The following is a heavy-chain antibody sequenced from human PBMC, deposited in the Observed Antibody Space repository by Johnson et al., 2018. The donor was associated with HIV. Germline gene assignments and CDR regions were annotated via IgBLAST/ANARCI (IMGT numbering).Heavy chain of an antibody. CDR2: ISSSGSTI. CDR1: GFTFSSSA. Sequence: VQLVESGGGVVQPGRSLRLSCAASGFTFSSSALHWVRQAPGQGLEWISYISSSGSTIYYADSVKGRFTISRANAKNSLYLQMNSLRAEDTAVYYCATRDPTHRPGVFDIWGQGTMVTISS. V-gene: IGHV3-48*04. J-gene: IGHJ3*02. D-gene: IGHD1-14*01. CDR3: ATRDPTHRPGVFDI.